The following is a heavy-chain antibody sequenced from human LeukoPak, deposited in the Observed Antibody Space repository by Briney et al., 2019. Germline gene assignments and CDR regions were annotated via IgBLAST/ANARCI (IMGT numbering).Heavy chain of an antibody. Sequence: PGGSLRLSCAASGFTFSSYGMHWVRQAPGKGLEWVAVIWYDGSNKYYADFVKGRFTISRDNSKNTLYLQMNSLRAEDTAVYYCARDLCSSASCIYYYYYYGMDVWGQGTTVPSP. D-gene: IGHD2-2*01. CDR3: ARDLCSSASCIYYYYYYGMDV. V-gene: IGHV3-33*01. J-gene: IGHJ6*02. CDR2: IWYDGSNK. CDR1: GFTFSSYG.